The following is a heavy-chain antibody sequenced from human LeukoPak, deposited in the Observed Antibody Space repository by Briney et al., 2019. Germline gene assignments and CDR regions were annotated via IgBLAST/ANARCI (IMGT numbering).Heavy chain of an antibody. Sequence: ASVKVSCEASGGTFSSYAISWVRQAPGQGLEWMGGIIPIFGTANYTQKFQGRVTITTDESTSTAYMELSSLRSEDTAVYYCASGAGITMVRGVPPTGPWYYMDVWGKGTTVTVSS. D-gene: IGHD3-10*01. CDR1: GGTFSSYA. CDR2: IIPIFGTA. V-gene: IGHV1-69*05. J-gene: IGHJ6*03. CDR3: ASGAGITMVRGVPPTGPWYYMDV.